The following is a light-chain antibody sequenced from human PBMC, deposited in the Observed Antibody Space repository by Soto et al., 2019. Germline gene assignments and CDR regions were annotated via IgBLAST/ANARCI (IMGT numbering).Light chain of an antibody. CDR3: QHYGNSPPFT. CDR1: QSVSSSY. Sequence: EIVLTQSPGTLSLSPGERATLSCRASQSVSSSYLAWYQQKPGQAPRLLIYGASSRATGIPDRFSGSGSRTDFTLTISRLEPEDFAVYFCQHYGNSPPFTFGQGTKVEIK. V-gene: IGKV3-20*01. CDR2: GAS. J-gene: IGKJ2*01.